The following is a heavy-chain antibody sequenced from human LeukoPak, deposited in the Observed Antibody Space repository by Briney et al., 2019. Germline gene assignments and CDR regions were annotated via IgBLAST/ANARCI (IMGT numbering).Heavy chain of an antibody. J-gene: IGHJ5*02. D-gene: IGHD5-12*01. Sequence: PSETLSLTCTVSGGSISSSSYYWGWIRQPPGKGLEWIGSIYYSGSTYYNPSLKSRVTISVDTSKNQFSLKLSSVTAADTAVYYCARDSWLKGPWGQGTLVTVSS. V-gene: IGHV4-39*07. CDR1: GGSISSSSYY. CDR3: ARDSWLKGP. CDR2: IYYSGST.